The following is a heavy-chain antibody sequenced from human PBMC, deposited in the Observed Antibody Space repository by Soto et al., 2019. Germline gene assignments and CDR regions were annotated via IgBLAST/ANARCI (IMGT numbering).Heavy chain of an antibody. V-gene: IGHV4-30-2*01. CDR3: ARGPPFGY. D-gene: IGHD3-10*01. CDR2: IYHSGST. J-gene: IGHJ4*02. Sequence: SSETLSLACAVSGGSISSGGYSWSWIRQPPGKGLEWIGYIYHSGSTYYNPSLKSRVTISVDRSKNQFSLKLSSVTAADTAVYYCARGPPFGYRAQRTLDTGSS. CDR1: GGSISSGGYS.